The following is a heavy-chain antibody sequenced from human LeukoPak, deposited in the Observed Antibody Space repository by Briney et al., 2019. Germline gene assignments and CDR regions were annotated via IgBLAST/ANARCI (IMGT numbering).Heavy chain of an antibody. Sequence: GGSLRLSCAASGFTFSDYYMSWIRQAPGKGLEWVSYISSSGSTIYSADSVKGRFTTSRDNARNSLYLQMNSLRAEDTAVYYCARDYVDTAMVGLYGLDVWGQGTTVTVSS. D-gene: IGHD5-18*01. CDR2: ISSSGSTI. V-gene: IGHV3-11*01. J-gene: IGHJ6*02. CDR3: ARDYVDTAMVGLYGLDV. CDR1: GFTFSDYY.